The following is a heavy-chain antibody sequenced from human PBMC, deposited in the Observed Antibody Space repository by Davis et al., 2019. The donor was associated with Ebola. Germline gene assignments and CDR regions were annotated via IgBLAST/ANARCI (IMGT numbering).Heavy chain of an antibody. CDR2: LSSGSDYI. J-gene: IGHJ4*02. V-gene: IGHV3-21*01. CDR3: ARDSGIFGDYYFDS. CDR1: GFTFSSYS. D-gene: IGHD3-10*02. Sequence: GESLKISCAASGFTFSSYSMDWVRQAPGKGLEWVSSLSSGSDYIHYADSVKGRFTISRDNAKNSVYLQMNSLRAEDTAVYYCARDSGIFGDYYFDSWGQGTLVTVSS.